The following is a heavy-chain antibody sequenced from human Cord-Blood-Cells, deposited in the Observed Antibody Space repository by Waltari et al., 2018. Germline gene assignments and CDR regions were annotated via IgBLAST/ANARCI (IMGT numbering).Heavy chain of an antibody. V-gene: IGHV4-59*11. CDR2: IYYSGST. D-gene: IGHD5-12*01. CDR1: GGSISSLH. Sequence: QVQLQESGPGLVTPSENLSLTCTVSGGSISSLHRSLTRQPPGKGLEWIGYIYYSGSTNYNPSLKSRVTISVDTSKNQFSLKLSSVTAADTAVYYCARSVEMATIFDYWGQGTLVTVSS. J-gene: IGHJ4*02. CDR3: ARSVEMATIFDY.